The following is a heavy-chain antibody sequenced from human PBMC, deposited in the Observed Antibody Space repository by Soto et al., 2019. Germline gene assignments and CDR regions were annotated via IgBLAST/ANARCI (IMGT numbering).Heavy chain of an antibody. V-gene: IGHV1-3*01. J-gene: IGHJ4*02. Sequence: QVQLVQSGAEVKKPGASVKVSCKASGYTFTSYAMHWVRQAPGQRLEWMGWINAGNGNTKYSQKFQGRVTITRDTSASTADMELSSLRSEDTALYYCARGPGGPDGPGDYWGQGTLVTVSS. CDR1: GYTFTSYA. CDR3: ARGPGGPDGPGDY. D-gene: IGHD2-15*01. CDR2: INAGNGNT.